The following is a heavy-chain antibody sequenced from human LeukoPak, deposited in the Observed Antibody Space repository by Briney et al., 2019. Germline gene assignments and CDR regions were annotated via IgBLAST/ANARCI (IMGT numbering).Heavy chain of an antibody. CDR3: ASRDILTGNDAYDI. V-gene: IGHV5-51*01. CDR1: GYSFTSYW. CDR2: IYPGDSDT. D-gene: IGHD3-9*01. Sequence: PGESLKISCKVSGYSFTSYWIGWVRQMPGKGLEWMGIIYPGDSDTRYSPSFQGQVTISADKSIRTAYLQWSSLKASDTAMYYCASRDILTGNDAYDIWGQGTMVTVSS. J-gene: IGHJ3*02.